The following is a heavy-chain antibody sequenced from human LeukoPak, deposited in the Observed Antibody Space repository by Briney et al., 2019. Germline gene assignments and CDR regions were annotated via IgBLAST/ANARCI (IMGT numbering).Heavy chain of an antibody. J-gene: IGHJ4*02. CDR2: IYYSGST. D-gene: IGHD6-13*01. V-gene: IGHV4-39*01. CDR1: DDSIRSSAYY. CDR3: ASGIAATVDY. Sequence: SETLSLTCAVSDDSIRSSAYYWGWIRQPPGKGLEWIGSIYYSGSTYYNPSLKSRVTISIDTSKNQFSLKLSSVTAADTAVYYCASGIAATVDYWGQGTLVTVSS.